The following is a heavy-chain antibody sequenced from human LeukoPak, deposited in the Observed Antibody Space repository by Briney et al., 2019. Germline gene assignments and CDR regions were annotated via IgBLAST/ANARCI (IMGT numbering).Heavy chain of an antibody. CDR2: INPNSGGT. D-gene: IGHD1-1*01. CDR1: GYTFTGHY. Sequence: GASVKVSCKASGYTFTGHYMHWVRQAPGQGLEWMGRINPNSGGTNYAQKFQGRVTMTRDTSISTAYMELSRLRSDDTAVYYCAREDNWMGFDYWGQGTLVTVSS. J-gene: IGHJ4*02. CDR3: AREDNWMGFDY. V-gene: IGHV1-2*06.